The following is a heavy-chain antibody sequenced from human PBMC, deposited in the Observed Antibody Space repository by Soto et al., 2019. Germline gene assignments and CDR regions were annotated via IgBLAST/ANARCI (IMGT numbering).Heavy chain of an antibody. CDR2: ISYDGSNK. Sequence: QVQLVESGGGVVQPGRSLRLSCAASGFTFSSYAMHWVRQAPGKGLEWVAVISYDGSNKYYADSVKGRFTISRDNSKNTLYLQMNSLRAEDTAVYYCARSQQAIADVFDYWGQGTLATVSS. D-gene: IGHD6-13*01. CDR3: ARSQQAIADVFDY. J-gene: IGHJ4*02. V-gene: IGHV3-30-3*01. CDR1: GFTFSSYA.